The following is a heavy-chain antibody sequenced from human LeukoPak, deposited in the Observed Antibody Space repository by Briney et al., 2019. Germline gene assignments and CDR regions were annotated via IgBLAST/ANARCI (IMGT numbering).Heavy chain of an antibody. CDR1: GYAFTTYA. Sequence: GASVKVSCKASGYAFTTYAMNWVRQAPGQGLKWMGWINTNTGDPTYAQGFTGRFVFSLDISVSTAYLQISSLKAEDTAVYYCARQAYGSTAYYTSWGQGTLVTVSS. CDR3: ARQAYGSTAYYTS. D-gene: IGHD3-10*01. CDR2: INTNTGDP. J-gene: IGHJ5*02. V-gene: IGHV7-4-1*02.